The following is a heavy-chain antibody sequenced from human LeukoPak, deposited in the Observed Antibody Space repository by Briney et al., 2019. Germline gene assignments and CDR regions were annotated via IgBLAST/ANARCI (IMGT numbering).Heavy chain of an antibody. CDR1: GGSISSSRYY. D-gene: IGHD3-22*01. CDR3: ARLNYYDISGLPGDY. Sequence: PSETLSLTCTVSGGSISSSRYYWGWIRQPPGKGLEWIGSIYYSGSTYYNPSLKSRVTISVDTSKNQFSLKLSSVTAADTAVYYCARLNYYDISGLPGDYWGQGTLVTVSS. CDR2: IYYSGST. J-gene: IGHJ4*02. V-gene: IGHV4-39*01.